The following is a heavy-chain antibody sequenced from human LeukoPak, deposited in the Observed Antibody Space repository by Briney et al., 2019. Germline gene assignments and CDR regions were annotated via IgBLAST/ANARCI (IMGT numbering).Heavy chain of an antibody. D-gene: IGHD6-19*01. CDR1: GNSVSSNSGA. J-gene: IGHJ4*02. V-gene: IGHV6-1*01. CDR3: ARDSSGWYIGFDY. CDR2: TYYRSKWYN. Sequence: SQTLSHTCAISGNSVSSNSGAWNWIRQSPSRGLEWLGRTYYRSKWYNDYAVSVKSRITINPDTSKNQFSLQLNSVTPEDTAVYYCARDSSGWYIGFDYWGQGTLVTVSS.